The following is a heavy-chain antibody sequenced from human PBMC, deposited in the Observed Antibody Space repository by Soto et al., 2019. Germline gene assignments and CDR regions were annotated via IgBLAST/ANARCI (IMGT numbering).Heavy chain of an antibody. J-gene: IGHJ5*02. CDR2: ITSDGKSK. D-gene: IGHD2-21*02. V-gene: IGHV3-74*01. CDR1: GLNFSNHW. CDR3: ARESGDWPLNWFDP. Sequence: PGGSLRLSCAASGLNFSNHWMHWVRQRPAEGLVWVSRITSDGKSKAYAESVKGRFAISRDNAKNTLYLQMNGLTAEDTAVYYCARESGDWPLNWFDPWGQGPLVTVSS.